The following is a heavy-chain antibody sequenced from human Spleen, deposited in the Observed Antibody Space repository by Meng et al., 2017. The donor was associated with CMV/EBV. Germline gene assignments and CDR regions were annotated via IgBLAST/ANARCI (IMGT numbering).Heavy chain of an antibody. J-gene: IGHJ4*02. V-gene: IGHV4-38-2*01. D-gene: IGHD4-23*01. Sequence: SQTLSLTCGVSDYSISSGNCWGWVRQPPGKGLEWIGNIYHNGNVYYNPSLKSRATISADTSKNQFSLRLSSVTAADTAIYYCARRQITPYYSDFWGQGTLVTVSS. CDR3: ARRQITPYYSDF. CDR1: DYSISSGNC. CDR2: IYHNGNV.